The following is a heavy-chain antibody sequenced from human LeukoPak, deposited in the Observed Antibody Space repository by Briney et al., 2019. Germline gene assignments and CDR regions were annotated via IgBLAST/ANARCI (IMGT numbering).Heavy chain of an antibody. CDR1: GYTFSSYY. V-gene: IGHV1-69*13. D-gene: IGHD4-23*01. CDR2: IIPIFGTA. Sequence: SVKVSCKASGYTFSSYYMHWVRQAPGQGLEWMGGIIPIFGTANYAQKFQGRVTITADESTSTAYMELSSLRSEDTAVYYCARDPYYGGNSAFDYWGQGTLVTVSS. CDR3: ARDPYYGGNSAFDY. J-gene: IGHJ4*02.